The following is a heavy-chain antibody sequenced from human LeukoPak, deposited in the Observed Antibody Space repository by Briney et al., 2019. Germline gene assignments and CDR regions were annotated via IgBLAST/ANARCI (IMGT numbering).Heavy chain of an antibody. D-gene: IGHD6-19*01. J-gene: IGHJ6*02. CDR2: IHQSGTT. CDR3: SREQYIIGGSGWFGMDV. CDR1: GGSLSTYY. Sequence: SETLSLTCSVSGGSLSTYYWTWTRQPPGKGLEWIGYIHQSGTTEFNPSLKSRVTMSLDTSRNQFSLRMSTVTAADTAVYYRSREQYIIGGSGWFGMDVWGHGTTVTVSS. V-gene: IGHV4-59*12.